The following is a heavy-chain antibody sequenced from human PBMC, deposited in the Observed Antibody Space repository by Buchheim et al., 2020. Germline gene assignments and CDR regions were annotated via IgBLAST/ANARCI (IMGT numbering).Heavy chain of an antibody. J-gene: IGHJ6*02. Sequence: QVQLVESGGSVVQPGASLRLFCAASGFTFSTYALHWVRQAPGKGLEWVAVISHDGSGKHYTDSVEGRFSISRANSRETVYLQMNSLRPEDTAVYYCARDLFLGGSMDACGQGTT. V-gene: IGHV3-30*14. CDR1: GFTFSTYA. D-gene: IGHD3-10*01. CDR3: ARDLFLGGSMDA. CDR2: ISHDGSGK.